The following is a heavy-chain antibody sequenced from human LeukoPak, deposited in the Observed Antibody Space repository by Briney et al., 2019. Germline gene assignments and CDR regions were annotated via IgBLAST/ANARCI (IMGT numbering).Heavy chain of an antibody. D-gene: IGHD3-10*01. J-gene: IGHJ4*02. CDR1: GFTFSIHG. Sequence: GSLRLSCAASGFTFSIHGMTWIRQAPGKGLEWVSTISGSGGNTYYADSVKGRFTVSRDNSKNTLYLQMNSLRAEDTAVYYCAKGGVLWFGERYFDYWGQGTLVTVSS. CDR2: ISGSGGNT. V-gene: IGHV3-23*01. CDR3: AKGGVLWFGERYFDY.